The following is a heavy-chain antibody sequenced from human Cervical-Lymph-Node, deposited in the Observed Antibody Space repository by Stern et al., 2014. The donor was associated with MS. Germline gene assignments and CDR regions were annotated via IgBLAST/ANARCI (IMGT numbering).Heavy chain of an antibody. Sequence: VQLVESGGAVVQPGRSLRLSCAASGFTFSTYGMHWVRQAPGKGLEWVTVISYDGNHNYDAASVKGRFTISRDNSKNALHLQMNSVTPDDTAIYYCARDYEDTSMLFDHWGQGTLVTVSS. CDR2: ISYDGNHN. CDR1: GFTFSTYG. CDR3: ARDYEDTSMLFDH. D-gene: IGHD2-8*01. V-gene: IGHV3-30*03. J-gene: IGHJ4*02.